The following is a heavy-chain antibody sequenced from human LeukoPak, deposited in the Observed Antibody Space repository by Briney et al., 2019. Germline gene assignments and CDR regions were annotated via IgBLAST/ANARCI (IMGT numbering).Heavy chain of an antibody. D-gene: IGHD2-21*01. CDR3: ARPRVIGSRGTYLDY. CDR1: GFTFSSYI. CDR2: ISSSSSYI. V-gene: IGHV3-21*01. Sequence: GGSLRLPCAASGFTFSSYIMNWVRQAPGKGLEWVSSISSSSSYIYYADSVKGRFTISRDNAKNSLYLQMNSLRAEDTAVYYCARPRVIGSRGTYLDYWGQGTLVTVSS. J-gene: IGHJ4*02.